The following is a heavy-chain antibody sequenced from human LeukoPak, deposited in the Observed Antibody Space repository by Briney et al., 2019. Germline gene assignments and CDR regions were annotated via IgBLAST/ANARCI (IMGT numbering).Heavy chain of an antibody. J-gene: IGHJ4*02. CDR3: ARTDSYAKILDY. Sequence: SSETLSLTCTVSGGSISSRSYYWGWIRQPPGTGLEWIGSIYYSGSTYHNPSLKSRVTISVDTSKDQFSLKLSSVTAADTAVYYCARTDSYAKILDYWGQGTLVTVSS. CDR1: GGSISSRSYY. V-gene: IGHV4-39*07. CDR2: IYYSGST. D-gene: IGHD5-18*01.